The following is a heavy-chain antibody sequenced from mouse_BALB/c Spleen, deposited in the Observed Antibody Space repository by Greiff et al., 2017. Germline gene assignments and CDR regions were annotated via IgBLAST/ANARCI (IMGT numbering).Heavy chain of an antibody. CDR2: INPSNGGT. Sequence: QVQLQQSGAELVKPGASVKLSCKASGYTFTSYYMYWVKQRPGQGLEWIGEINPSNGGTNFNEKFKSKATLTVDKSSSTAYMQLSSLTSEDSAVYYCTRGGTTVVDYWGQGTTLTVSS. CDR3: TRGGTTVVDY. V-gene: IGHV1S81*02. J-gene: IGHJ2*01. D-gene: IGHD1-1*01. CDR1: GYTFTSYY.